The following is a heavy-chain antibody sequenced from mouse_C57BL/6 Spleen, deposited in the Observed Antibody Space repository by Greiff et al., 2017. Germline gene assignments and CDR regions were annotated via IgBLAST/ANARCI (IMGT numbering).Heavy chain of an antibody. V-gene: IGHV3-6*01. CDR3: ARRTTVVASYYFDY. CDR2: ISYDGSN. CDR1: GYSITSGYY. Sequence: EVKLMESGPGLVKPSQSLSLTCSVTGYSITSGYYWNWIRQFPGNKLEWMGYISYDGSNNYNPSLKNRISITRDTSKNQFFLKLNSVTTEDTATYYCARRTTVVASYYFDYWGQGTTLTVSS. J-gene: IGHJ2*01. D-gene: IGHD1-1*01.